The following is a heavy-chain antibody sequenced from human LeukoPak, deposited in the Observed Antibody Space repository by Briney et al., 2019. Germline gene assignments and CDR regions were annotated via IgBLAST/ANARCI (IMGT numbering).Heavy chain of an antibody. CDR1: GAALSEYY. V-gene: IGHV4-34*01. J-gene: IGHJ4*02. CDR3: VRQGTNSGYYLLDY. CDR2: VAHKGPTVYSPTLNR. D-gene: IGHD3-22*01. Sequence: PSETLSLTCAVYGAALSEYYWSWIRQSPGKGLEWIGEVAHKGPTVYSPTLNRKYNPSFKSRVTMSVDPSKNQFSLKLTSVTVADTTTYYCVRQGTNSGYYLLDYWGQGHLVIVSS.